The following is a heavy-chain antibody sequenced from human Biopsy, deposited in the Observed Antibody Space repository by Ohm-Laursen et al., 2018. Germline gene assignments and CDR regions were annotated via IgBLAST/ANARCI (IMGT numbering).Heavy chain of an antibody. J-gene: IGHJ6*02. CDR1: VGSFSGYY. Sequence: PSQTLSLTYAVYVGSFSGYYWSWIRQPPGKGLEWIGEIKHSGSTNYNPSLKSRVTISVDTSKNQFSLKLSSVTAADTAVYYCARGMRYCTNAVCYKSGSGSYYRYYYGMDVWGQGTTVTVSS. D-gene: IGHD2-8*01. V-gene: IGHV4-34*01. CDR2: IKHSGST. CDR3: ARGMRYCTNAVCYKSGSGSYYRYYYGMDV.